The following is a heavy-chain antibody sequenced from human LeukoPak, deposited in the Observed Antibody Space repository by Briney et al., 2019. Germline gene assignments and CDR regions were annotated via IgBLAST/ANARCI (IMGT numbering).Heavy chain of an antibody. D-gene: IGHD2-2*01. V-gene: IGHV1-18*01. J-gene: IGHJ6*03. Sequence: GASVKVSCKASGYTFTSYGISWVRQAPGQGLEWMGWISAYNGNTNYAQKLQGRVTMTTDTSTSTAYMELRSLRSDDTAVYYCARVVVMTPRSLGYCSSTSCPNYYYYMDVWGKGTTVTISS. CDR2: ISAYNGNT. CDR1: GYTFTSYG. CDR3: ARVVVMTPRSLGYCSSTSCPNYYYYMDV.